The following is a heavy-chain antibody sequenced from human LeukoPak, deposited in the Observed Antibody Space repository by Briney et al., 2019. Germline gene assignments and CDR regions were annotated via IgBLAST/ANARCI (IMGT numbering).Heavy chain of an antibody. D-gene: IGHD4-23*01. CDR3: ARSVVPYYYYGMDV. J-gene: IGHJ6*02. CDR2: IYYSGST. Sequence: SETLSLTCTVSGGSISSYCWSWIRQPPGKGLEWIGYIYYSGSTNYNPSLKSRVTISVDTSKNQFSLKLSSVTAADTAVYYCARSVVPYYYYGMDVWGQGTTVTVSS. CDR1: GGSISSYC. V-gene: IGHV4-59*01.